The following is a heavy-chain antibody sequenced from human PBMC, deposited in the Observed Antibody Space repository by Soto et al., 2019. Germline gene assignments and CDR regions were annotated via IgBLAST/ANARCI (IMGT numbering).Heavy chain of an antibody. CDR1: GFFFSTYA. D-gene: IGHD4-17*01. CDR2: ISSSGETT. J-gene: IGHJ3*02. CDR3: AHPRGYGIFDAVDI. V-gene: IGHV3-23*01. Sequence: SGGSLRLSCAASGFFFSTYAMNWVRQAPGKGLEWVAAISSSGETTYYAESVRGRFTISRDNSINTLYLQMRSLRPEDTAIYYCAHPRGYGIFDAVDIWGQGTMVTV.